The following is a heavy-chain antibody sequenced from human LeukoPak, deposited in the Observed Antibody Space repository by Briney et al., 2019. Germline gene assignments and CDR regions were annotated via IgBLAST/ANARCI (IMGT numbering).Heavy chain of an antibody. Sequence: GGSLRLSCAASVFTVSSKYMSWVRQAQGKGLEWVSYIDSSSTIYYADSVKGRFTISRDNAKNSLYLQLNSLRAEDTAVYYCARGPYDYGEYIDYWGQGTLVTVSS. CDR2: IDSSSTI. D-gene: IGHD4-17*01. CDR3: ARGPYDYGEYIDY. V-gene: IGHV3-69-1*01. J-gene: IGHJ4*02. CDR1: VFTVSSKY.